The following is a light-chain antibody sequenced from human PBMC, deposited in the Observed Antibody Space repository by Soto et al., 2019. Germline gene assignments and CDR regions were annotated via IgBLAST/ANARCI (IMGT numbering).Light chain of an antibody. Sequence: EIVLTQSPGTLSLSPGERATLSCRASQSVSSSYLTGYQQKPGQTPRLLIYGASSRATGIPDRFSGSGSGNDFTLPISRMEPEDFAVSYYHQYGNSPYTFGQGTKLEL. CDR2: GAS. J-gene: IGKJ2*01. CDR3: HQYGNSPYT. V-gene: IGKV3-20*01. CDR1: QSVSSSY.